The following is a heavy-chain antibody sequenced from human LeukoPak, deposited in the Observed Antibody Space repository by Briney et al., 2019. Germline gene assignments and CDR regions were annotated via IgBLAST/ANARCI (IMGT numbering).Heavy chain of an antibody. D-gene: IGHD3-22*01. CDR3: ARDLYDSSGYPGYYFDY. J-gene: IGHJ4*02. Sequence: GGSLRLSCAASGFTFSSYSMNWVRQAPGKGLEWVSSISSSSSYIYYADSVKGRFTISRDNAKNSLYLQMNSLRAEGTAVYYCARDLYDSSGYPGYYFDYWGQGTLVTVSS. V-gene: IGHV3-21*01. CDR1: GFTFSSYS. CDR2: ISSSSSYI.